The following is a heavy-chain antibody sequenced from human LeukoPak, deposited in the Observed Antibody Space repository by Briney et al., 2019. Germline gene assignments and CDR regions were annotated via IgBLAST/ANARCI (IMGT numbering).Heavy chain of an antibody. Sequence: GGSLRLSCAASGFTFSSYWMSWVRQAPGKGREWVANIKQDGSEKYYVDSVKGRFTISRDNAKNSLYLQMNSVRAEVTGVYYCAREGYSGYAIAYWGQGTLVPVSS. CDR3: AREGYSGYAIAY. CDR2: IKQDGSEK. J-gene: IGHJ4*02. D-gene: IGHD5-12*01. V-gene: IGHV3-7*01. CDR1: GFTFSSYW.